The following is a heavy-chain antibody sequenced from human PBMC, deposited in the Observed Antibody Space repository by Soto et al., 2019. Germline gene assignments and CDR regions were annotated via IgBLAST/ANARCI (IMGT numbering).Heavy chain of an antibody. V-gene: IGHV3-21*01. CDR1: GFAFNNYG. D-gene: IGHD2-2*01. Sequence: GGSLRLSCTVSGFAFNNYGVNWVRQAPGKGLEWVSSISKSDYTYYSDSVKGRFTISRDNAKNSVSLQMNTLRVEDTAVYYCAREDSIIIPAVSDFWGQGTLVTVS. CDR2: ISKSDYT. J-gene: IGHJ4*02. CDR3: AREDSIIIPAVSDF.